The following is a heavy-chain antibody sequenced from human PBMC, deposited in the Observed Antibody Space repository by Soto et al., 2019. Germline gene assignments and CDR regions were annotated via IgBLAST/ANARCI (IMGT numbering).Heavy chain of an antibody. CDR2: ISYDGSNK. V-gene: IGHV3-30-3*01. D-gene: IGHD5-18*01. J-gene: IGHJ6*02. Sequence: QVQLVESGGGVVQPGRSLRLSCAASGFTFSSYAMHWVRQAPGKGLEWVAVISYDGSNKYYADSVKGRFTISRDNSKNTLYLQMNSLSAEDTAVYYCARVDTAMVLGYYYYGMDVWGQGTTVTVSS. CDR3: ARVDTAMVLGYYYYGMDV. CDR1: GFTFSSYA.